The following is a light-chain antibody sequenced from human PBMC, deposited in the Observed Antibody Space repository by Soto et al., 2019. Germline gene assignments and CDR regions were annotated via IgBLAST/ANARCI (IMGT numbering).Light chain of an antibody. CDR3: QQYGSSPRT. CDR1: QTITGSY. CDR2: GAS. Sequence: EIVLTQSPGILSLSPGERATLSCRASQTITGSYLAWYQQKPGQAPRLLIYGASIRATGIPDRFSGSGSGTDFTLTISRLELEDFAVYYCQQYGSSPRTFGQGTKVEIK. V-gene: IGKV3-20*01. J-gene: IGKJ1*01.